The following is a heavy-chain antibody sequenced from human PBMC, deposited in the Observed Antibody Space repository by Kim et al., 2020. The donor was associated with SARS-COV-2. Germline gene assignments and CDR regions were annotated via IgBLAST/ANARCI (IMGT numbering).Heavy chain of an antibody. CDR1: GGSFSGYY. D-gene: IGHD3-22*01. CDR2: INHSGST. V-gene: IGHV4-34*01. J-gene: IGHJ5*02. CDR3: ARVLRKYYYDSSGYQGWFDP. Sequence: SETLSLTCAVYGGSFSGYYWSWIRQPPGKGLEWIGEINHSGSTNYNPSLKSRVTISVDTSKNQFSLKLSSVTAADTAVYYCARVLRKYYYDSSGYQGWFDPWGQGTLVTVSS.